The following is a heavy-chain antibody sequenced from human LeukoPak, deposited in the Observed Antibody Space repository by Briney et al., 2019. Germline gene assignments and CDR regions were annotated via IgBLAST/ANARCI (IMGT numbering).Heavy chain of an antibody. CDR2: IIPILGIA. CDR1: GGTFSSYA. CDR3: ARGRYDFWSGYSVGSAQFYYYYMDV. J-gene: IGHJ6*03. V-gene: IGHV1-69*04. D-gene: IGHD3-3*01. Sequence: SVKVSCKASGGTFSSYAISWVRQAPGQGLEWMGRIIPILGIANYAQKFQGRATITADKSTSTAYMELSSLRSEDTAVYYCARGRYDFWSGYSVGSAQFYYYYMDVWGKGTTVTVSS.